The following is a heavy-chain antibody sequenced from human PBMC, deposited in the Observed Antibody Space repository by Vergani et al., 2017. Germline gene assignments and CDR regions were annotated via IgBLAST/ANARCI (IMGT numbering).Heavy chain of an antibody. J-gene: IGHJ4*01. Sequence: EVQLLESGGDLVQPGGSLRLSCTASGFIFSTSAMSWVRQAPGKGLVWVSGISASGAPTYYADSVKGRVTISRDNSKNTLYLQMNSLRVEDTAVYYCAGSYGGYDWFDYWGQRTLVTVSS. CDR2: ISASGAPT. V-gene: IGHV3-23*01. CDR1: GFIFSTSA. CDR3: AGSYGGYDWFDY. D-gene: IGHD1-20*01.